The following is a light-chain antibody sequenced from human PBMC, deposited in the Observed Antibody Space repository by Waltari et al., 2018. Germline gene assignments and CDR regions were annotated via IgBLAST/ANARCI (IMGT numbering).Light chain of an antibody. V-gene: IGLV2-23*02. J-gene: IGLJ2*01. CDR1: SSDVGGYTD. CDR2: EVS. CDR3: CSYAGSSTLVV. Sequence: QSALTQPAFVSGSPGQSITISCTGTSSDVGGYTDVSWYQQHPGKAPKLMIHEVSKRPAGVSNRFSGSKSGNTASLTISGLQAEDEAYYYCCSYAGSSTLVVFGGGTKLTVL.